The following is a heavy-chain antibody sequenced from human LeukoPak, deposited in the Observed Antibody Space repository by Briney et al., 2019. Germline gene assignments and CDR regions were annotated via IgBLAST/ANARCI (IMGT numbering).Heavy chain of an antibody. CDR2: INAGNGNT. CDR1: GYTFTSYA. V-gene: IGHV1-3*01. J-gene: IGHJ2*01. CDR3: ARAPIPSGMRFGELSAYIWYFDL. Sequence: GASVKVSCKASGYTFTSYAMHWVRQAPGQRLEWMGWINAGNGNTKYSQKFQGRVTITRDTSASTAYMELSSLRSEDTAVYYCARAPIPSGMRFGELSAYIWYFDLWGRGTLVTVSS. D-gene: IGHD3-10*01.